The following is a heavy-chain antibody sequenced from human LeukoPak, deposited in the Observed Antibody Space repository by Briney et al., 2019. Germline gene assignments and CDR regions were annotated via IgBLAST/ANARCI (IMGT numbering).Heavy chain of an antibody. J-gene: IGHJ4*02. D-gene: IGHD4-17*01. CDR1: GYSISSGHY. V-gene: IGHV4-38-2*02. CDR2: MFHSGST. Sequence: SETLSLTCTVSGYSISSGHYWAWIRRSPEKGLECIATMFHSGSTYYNPSLKSRVTTSVDTSKNEFSLNLSSVTAADTAVYYCARAGTNLGDYDYWGQGTLVTVSS. CDR3: ARAGTNLGDYDY.